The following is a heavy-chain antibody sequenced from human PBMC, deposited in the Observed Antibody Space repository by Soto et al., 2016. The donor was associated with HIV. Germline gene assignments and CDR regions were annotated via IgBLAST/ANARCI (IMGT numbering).Heavy chain of an antibody. Sequence: EVQLVESGGGLVKPGGSLRLSCAASGFTFSNAWMSWVRQAPGKGLEWVGRIKSKTDGGTTDYAAPVKGRFTISRDDSKNTLYLQMNSLKTEDTAVYYCTTDRGYCSGGSCYSLYYYYYGMDVWGQGTTVTVSS. CDR3: TTDRGYCSGGSCYSLYYYYYGMDV. V-gene: IGHV3-15*01. CDR2: IKSKTDGGTT. J-gene: IGHJ6*02. D-gene: IGHD2-15*01. CDR1: GFTFSNAW.